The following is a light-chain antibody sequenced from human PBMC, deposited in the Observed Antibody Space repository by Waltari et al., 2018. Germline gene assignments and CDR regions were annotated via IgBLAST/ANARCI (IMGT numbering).Light chain of an antibody. CDR1: HSVSSN. V-gene: IGKV3-15*01. J-gene: IGKJ1*01. CDR2: GAS. CDR3: QQYNGT. Sequence: IVMTQSPATLSVSPGKIATLSSSTSHSVSSNLAWYQQKPGQAPRLLIYGASTRATGIPARFSGSGSGTEFTLTISSLQSEDFAVYYCQQYNGTFGQGTKVEIK.